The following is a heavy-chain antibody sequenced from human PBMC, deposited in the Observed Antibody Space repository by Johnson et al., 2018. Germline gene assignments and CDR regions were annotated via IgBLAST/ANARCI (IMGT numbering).Heavy chain of an antibody. CDR2: IYHSGST. CDR1: GVSISGYY. J-gene: IGHJ6*04. V-gene: IGHV4-59*01. D-gene: IGHD3-3*01. Sequence: QVQLQESGPGLVKPSETLSLTCTVSGVSISGYYWSWIRQPPGKELEWIGHIYHSGSTNYNPSLKSRVIMSVDPSKNQFSLKLSSVTAADTAVYYCARLSGRWVWGKGTTVIVSS. CDR3: ARLSGRWV.